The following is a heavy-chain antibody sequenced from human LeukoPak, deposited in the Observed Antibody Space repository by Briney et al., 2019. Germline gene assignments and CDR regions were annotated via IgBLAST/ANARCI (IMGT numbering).Heavy chain of an antibody. CDR3: ARDYYAGFCYGLDV. V-gene: IGHV4-34*01. D-gene: IGHD3-10*01. CDR2: ITDSGNT. Sequence: PSETLSLTCAVYGGSLSDYYWNWIRQPPGKGLEWIGEITDSGNTHYNSSLKGRVTISLDTSKSQFSLRLSSVTAADTAVYFCARDYYAGFCYGLDVWGQGTTVTVSS. J-gene: IGHJ6*02. CDR1: GGSLSDYY.